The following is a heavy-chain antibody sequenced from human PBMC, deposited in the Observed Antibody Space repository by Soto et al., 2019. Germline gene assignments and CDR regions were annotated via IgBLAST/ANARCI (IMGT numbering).Heavy chain of an antibody. CDR2: INAGNGNT. J-gene: IGHJ5*02. V-gene: IGHV1-3*01. CDR3: AREFSDAPINWFEP. Sequence: ASVKVSCKASGYTFTSYAMHWVRQAPRQRLEWMGWINAGNGNTKYSQKFQGRVTITRDTSASTAYMELSSLRSEDTAVYYCAREFSDAPINWFEPWGQGTLVTVSS. CDR1: GYTFTSYA. D-gene: IGHD2-2*01.